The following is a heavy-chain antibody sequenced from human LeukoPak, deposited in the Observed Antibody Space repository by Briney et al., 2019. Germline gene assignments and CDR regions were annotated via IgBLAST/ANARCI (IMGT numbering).Heavy chain of an antibody. CDR3: ARETYSSSWYDYYYYYGMDV. V-gene: IGHV1-69*13. J-gene: IGHJ6*02. Sequence: SVKVSCKASGGTFSSYAISWVRQAPGQGLEWMGGITPIFGTANYAQKFQGRVTITADESTSTAYMELSSLRSEDTAVYYCARETYSSSWYDYYYYYGMDVWGQGTTVTVSS. D-gene: IGHD6-13*01. CDR2: ITPIFGTA. CDR1: GGTFSSYA.